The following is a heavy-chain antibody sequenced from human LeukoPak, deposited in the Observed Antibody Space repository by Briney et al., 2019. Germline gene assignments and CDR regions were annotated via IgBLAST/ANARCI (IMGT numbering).Heavy chain of an antibody. CDR3: ANYDGDFNFDY. V-gene: IGHV3-30*18. J-gene: IGHJ4*02. CDR1: GFTFSSYG. Sequence: PGGSLRLSCAASGFTFSSYGMHLVRQAPGKGLEWVAAISYDGNNRFHADSVKGRFTISRDNSKNTLYLQMSSLRADDTAVYYCANYDGDFNFDYWGQGTLVTVSS. CDR2: ISYDGNNR. D-gene: IGHD4-17*01.